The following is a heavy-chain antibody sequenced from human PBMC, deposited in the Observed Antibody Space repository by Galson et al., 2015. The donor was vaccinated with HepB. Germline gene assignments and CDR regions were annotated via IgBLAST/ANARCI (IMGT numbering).Heavy chain of an antibody. CDR2: ISSSSTTI. D-gene: IGHD3-22*01. J-gene: IGHJ4*02. V-gene: IGHV3-48*02. CDR1: GFTFSNYN. CDR3: AATMIALDY. Sequence: SPRLSCAASGFTFSNYNMNWVRQAPGKGLEWVSYISSSSTTIYYTDSVKGRFTISRDNAKNSLYLQMNSLRDEDTAIYYCAATMIALDYRGQGTLVTVSS.